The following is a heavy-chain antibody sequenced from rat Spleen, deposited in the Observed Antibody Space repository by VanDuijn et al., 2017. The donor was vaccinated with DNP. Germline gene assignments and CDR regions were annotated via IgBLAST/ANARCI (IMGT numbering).Heavy chain of an antibody. D-gene: IGHD1-10*01. CDR2: ISTGGGNT. CDR1: GFTFSSYW. J-gene: IGHJ2*01. V-gene: IGHV5-58*01. CDR3: AKEGSRVTTYFDY. Sequence: EVHLVETGGGLVQPGRSLKLSCVASGFTFSSYWMYWIRQAPGKGLEWVASISTGGGNTYYRDSVKGRFTISRDNAEDTVYLQMNSLRSEDTATYFCAKEGSRVTTYFDYWGQGVMVTVSS.